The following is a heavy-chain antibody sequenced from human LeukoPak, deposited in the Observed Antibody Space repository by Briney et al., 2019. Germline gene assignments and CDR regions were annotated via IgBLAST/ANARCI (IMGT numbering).Heavy chain of an antibody. D-gene: IGHD5-12*01. V-gene: IGHV1-8*03. CDR3: ARAGRFDSGHAWFDP. CDR2: INPNSGNT. CDR1: GYTFISHE. Sequence: ASVKVSCKASGYTFISHEINWVRQATGQGLEWMGWINPNSGNTGYAQKFQGRVTFTRNTSISTAYMELSSLRSEDTAVYYCARAGRFDSGHAWFDPWGQGTLVTVS. J-gene: IGHJ5*02.